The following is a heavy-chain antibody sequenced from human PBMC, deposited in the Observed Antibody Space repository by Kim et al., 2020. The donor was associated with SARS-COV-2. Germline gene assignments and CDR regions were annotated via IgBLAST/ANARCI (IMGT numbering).Heavy chain of an antibody. CDR1: GYTFTSYA. D-gene: IGHD5-18*01. CDR3: ARDRGGRGYSYGYSYYYYGMDV. J-gene: IGHJ6*02. CDR2: INAGNGNT. Sequence: ASVKVSCKASGYTFTSYAMHWVRQAPGQRLEWMGWINAGNGNTKYSQKFQGRVTITRDTSASTAYMELSSLRSEDTAVYYCARDRGGRGYSYGYSYYYYGMDVWGQGTTVTVSS. V-gene: IGHV1-3*01.